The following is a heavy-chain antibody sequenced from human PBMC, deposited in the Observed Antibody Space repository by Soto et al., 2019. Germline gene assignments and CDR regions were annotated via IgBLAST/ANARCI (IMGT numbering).Heavy chain of an antibody. CDR2: ILPILGIA. Sequence: ASVKVSCKASGGTFSSYTISWVRQAPGQGLEWMGRILPILGIANYAQKFQARVTITAHNSTSTAYMELSSLSSEDTAVYSCSRDSGRRHYRVPSDYWGQGTLVTVSS. V-gene: IGHV1-69*04. CDR1: GGTFSSYT. CDR3: SRDSGRRHYRVPSDY. J-gene: IGHJ4*02. D-gene: IGHD6-6*01.